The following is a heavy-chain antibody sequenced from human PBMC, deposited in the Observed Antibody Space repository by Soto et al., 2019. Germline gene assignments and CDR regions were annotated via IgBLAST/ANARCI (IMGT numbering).Heavy chain of an antibody. J-gene: IGHJ4*02. D-gene: IGHD6-19*01. CDR2: VRRKDNSYTT. V-gene: IGHV3-72*01. CDR1: GFIFSDHY. Sequence: PGGSLRLSCAASGFIFSDHYMDWVRQAPGKGLEWVGRVRRKDNSYTTEYAASVKGRFTVSRDDSKSSLYLQMNSLKPEDTAVYYCARGSVSSASRAFEYWGQGTLVTVSS. CDR3: ARGSVSSASRAFEY.